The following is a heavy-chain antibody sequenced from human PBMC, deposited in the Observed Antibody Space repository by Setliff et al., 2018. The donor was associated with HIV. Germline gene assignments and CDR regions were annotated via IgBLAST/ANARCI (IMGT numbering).Heavy chain of an antibody. CDR3: AREIDNYDDSGRAY. V-gene: IGHV1-2*02. CDR2: IYPNSGGT. Sequence: GASVKVSCKASGYTFTDYYMHWVRQAPGQGLEWMGWIYPNSGGTNYAQKYQGRVTMTRDTSIRTVYMELSRLRSDDTAVYYCAREIDNYDDSGRAYWGQGTQVTV. D-gene: IGHD3-22*01. CDR1: GYTFTDYY. J-gene: IGHJ4*02.